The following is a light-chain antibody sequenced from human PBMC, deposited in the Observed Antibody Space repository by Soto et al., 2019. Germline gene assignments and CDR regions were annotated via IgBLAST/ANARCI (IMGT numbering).Light chain of an antibody. CDR2: EGS. J-gene: IGLJ1*01. CDR3: CSYAGSSTYV. CDR1: SSDVGSYNL. Sequence: QSALSHPASVSWSPGHSITISCTGTSSDVGSYNLVSWYQQHPGKAPKLMIYEGSKRPSGVSNRFSGSKSGNTASLTISGLQAEEEADYYCCSYAGSSTYVFGTGTRSPS. V-gene: IGLV2-23*01.